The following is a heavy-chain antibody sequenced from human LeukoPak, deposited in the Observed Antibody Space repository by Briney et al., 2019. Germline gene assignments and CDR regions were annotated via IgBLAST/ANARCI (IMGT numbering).Heavy chain of an antibody. D-gene: IGHD3-10*01. V-gene: IGHV1-46*01. CDR2: INPSGGST. CDR3: AREYGSRLEAFDI. J-gene: IGHJ3*02. Sequence: GASVKVSCKASGYTFTSYYMHWVRQAPGQGLEWMGIINPSGGSTSYAQKFQGRVTMTRDTSTSTAYMELSRLRSDDTAVYYCAREYGSRLEAFDIWGQGTMVTVSS. CDR1: GYTFTSYY.